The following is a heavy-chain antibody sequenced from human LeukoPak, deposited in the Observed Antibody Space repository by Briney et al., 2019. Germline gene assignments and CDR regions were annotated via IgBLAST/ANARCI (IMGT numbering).Heavy chain of an antibody. Sequence: GGSLRLSCAASGFAFSVYAMSWRRHPPGKGLEWVSTINANIGIKSYAASVWGRFTISTDNARDTLYLQLNTLRADDTPPCNTAKPISGGLAVTADWFHPWGQGTLVVVSS. J-gene: IGHJ5*01. CDR1: GFAFSVYA. CDR3: AKPISGGLAVTADWFHP. CDR2: INANIGIK. D-gene: IGHD6-19*01. V-gene: IGHV3-23*01.